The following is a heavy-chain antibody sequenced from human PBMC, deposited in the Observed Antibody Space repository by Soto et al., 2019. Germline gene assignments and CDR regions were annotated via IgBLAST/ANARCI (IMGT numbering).Heavy chain of an antibody. V-gene: IGHV3-30*03. CDR2: ISYDGSNK. CDR3: ARGYCSGGSCYFEVNYYGMDV. Sequence: PGGSLRLSCEASGFSFSDYWMTWVRQAPGKGLEWVAVISYDGSNKYYADSVKGRFTISRDNSKNTLYLQMNSLRAEDTAVYYCARGYCSGGSCYFEVNYYGMDVWGQGTTVTVSS. D-gene: IGHD2-15*01. CDR1: GFSFSDYW. J-gene: IGHJ6*02.